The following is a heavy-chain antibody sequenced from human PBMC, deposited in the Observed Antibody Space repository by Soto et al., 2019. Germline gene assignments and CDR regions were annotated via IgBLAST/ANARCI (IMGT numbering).Heavy chain of an antibody. CDR3: TREGGYYDSRGYYFSFCESAFDM. CDR2: IRSKAYGGTT. CDR1: GFTFGDYA. Sequence: GGSLRLSCTASGFTFGDYAMSWVRQAPGKGLEWVGFIRSKAYGGTTEYAASVKGRFTISRDDSKSIAYLQMNSLKTEDTAVYYCTREGGYYDSRGYYFSFCESAFDMWGQGTLVTV. V-gene: IGHV3-49*04. J-gene: IGHJ3*02. D-gene: IGHD3-22*01.